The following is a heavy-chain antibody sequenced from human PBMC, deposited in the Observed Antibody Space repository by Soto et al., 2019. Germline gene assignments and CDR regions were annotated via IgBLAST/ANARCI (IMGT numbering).Heavy chain of an antibody. J-gene: IGHJ6*02. CDR1: GGSISSYY. V-gene: IGHV4-59*01. Sequence: PSETLSLTCTVSGGSISSYYWSWIRQPPGKGLEWIGYIYYSGSTNYNPSLKSRVTISVDTSKNQFSLKLSSVTAADTAVYYCARVNSPYYYDSSGYYFYYYYYGMDVWGQGTTVTV. CDR2: IYYSGST. CDR3: ARVNSPYYYDSSGYYFYYYYYGMDV. D-gene: IGHD3-22*01.